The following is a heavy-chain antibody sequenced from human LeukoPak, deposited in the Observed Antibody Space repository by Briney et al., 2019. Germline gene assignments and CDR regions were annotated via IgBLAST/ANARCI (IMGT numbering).Heavy chain of an antibody. D-gene: IGHD2-2*02. J-gene: IGHJ3*02. CDR1: GFTFSSYG. CDR2: ISYDGSNK. Sequence: GRSLRLSCAASGFTFSSYGMHWVRQAPGKGLEWVAVISYDGSNKYYADSVKGRFTISRDNSKNTLYLQMNSLRAEDTAVYYCAKEDVVVPAAIDAFDIWGQETMVTVSS. V-gene: IGHV3-30*18. CDR3: AKEDVVVPAAIDAFDI.